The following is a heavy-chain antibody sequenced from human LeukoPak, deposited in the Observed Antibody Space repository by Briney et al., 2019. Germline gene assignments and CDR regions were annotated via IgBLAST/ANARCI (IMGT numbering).Heavy chain of an antibody. J-gene: IGHJ3*02. V-gene: IGHV3-64*01. D-gene: IGHD5-18*01. Sequence: PGGSLRLSCAASGFTFSSYAMHWVRQAPGKGLEYVSAISSNGGSTYYANSVKGRFTISRDNSKNTLYLQMGSLRAEDMAVYYCARDQKASGTDVDTAMVDDAFDIWGQGTMVTVSS. CDR3: ARDQKASGTDVDTAMVDDAFDI. CDR1: GFTFSSYA. CDR2: ISSNGGST.